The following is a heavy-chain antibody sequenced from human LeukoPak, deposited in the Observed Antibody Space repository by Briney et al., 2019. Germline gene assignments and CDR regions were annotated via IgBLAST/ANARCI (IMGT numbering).Heavy chain of an antibody. CDR3: ARLGASLVWDSGSFPDY. J-gene: IGHJ4*02. CDR2: IFYDGNT. Sequence: SETPSLTCPVSWASFSSSGCFRGWVRPPPREGPEWVSSIFYDGNTYYNPSLQSRVLISADTSKNHFSLDLEFVTAADTAVYFCARLGASLVWDSGSFPDYWGQGTLVTVSS. D-gene: IGHD3-10*01. CDR1: WASFSSSGCF. V-gene: IGHV4-39*02.